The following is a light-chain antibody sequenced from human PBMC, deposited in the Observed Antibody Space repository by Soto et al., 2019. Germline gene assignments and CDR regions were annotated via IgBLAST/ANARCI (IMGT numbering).Light chain of an antibody. CDR1: QSFSSD. V-gene: IGKV3-15*01. CDR2: GAS. CDR3: QQYNIWPPLT. Sequence: ETVMTQSPATLSMSPGERATLSCRASQSFSSDLAWYQQKPGQAPRLLIYGASTRATGVPARFSGSGSGTEFTLTISSLQSEDFAVYYCQQYNIWPPLTFGGGTKVEIK. J-gene: IGKJ4*01.